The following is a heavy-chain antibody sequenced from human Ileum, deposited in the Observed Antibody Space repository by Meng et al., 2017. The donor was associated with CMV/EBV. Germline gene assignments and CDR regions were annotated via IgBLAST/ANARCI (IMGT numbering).Heavy chain of an antibody. CDR1: VFTVSGNS. J-gene: IGHJ5*02. CDR3: AGDGGFSDP. D-gene: IGHD3-16*01. CDR2: MYSSGST. V-gene: IGHV3-66*01. Sequence: LRLSCAASVFTVSGNSMNWVRQAPGKGLEWVSLMYSSGSTKYADSVKGRFTISRDNSKNTLYFQMNSLRVEDTAVYYCAGDGGFSDPWGQGTLVTVSS.